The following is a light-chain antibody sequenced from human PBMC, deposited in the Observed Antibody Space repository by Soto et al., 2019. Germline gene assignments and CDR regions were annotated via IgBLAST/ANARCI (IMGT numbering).Light chain of an antibody. V-gene: IGLV2-11*01. CDR1: SSDVGGYKY. J-gene: IGLJ2*01. Sequence: QSVLTQPRSVSGSPGQSVTISCTGTSSDVGGYKYVSWYQQQTGKAPKLLIYDVSERPSGVPHRFSGSKSGNTASLTISGLQAEDEADYYCCSYAGDFTFAFGGGTKLTVL. CDR3: CSYAGDFTFA. CDR2: DVS.